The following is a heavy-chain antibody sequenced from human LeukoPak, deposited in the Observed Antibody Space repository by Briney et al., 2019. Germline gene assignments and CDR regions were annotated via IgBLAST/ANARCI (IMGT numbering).Heavy chain of an antibody. CDR3: ARIRGGYYSDF. Sequence: GGSLRLSCAASGFIFSNYWMYWVRQAPGKGLVWVSRINSDGTTTTYADSVKGRFTISRDNAKNTLYLQMSSLTAEDTAVYYCARIRGGYYSDFLGQGSLVTVSS. CDR2: INSDGTTT. V-gene: IGHV3-74*01. J-gene: IGHJ4*02. CDR1: GFIFSNYW. D-gene: IGHD3-22*01.